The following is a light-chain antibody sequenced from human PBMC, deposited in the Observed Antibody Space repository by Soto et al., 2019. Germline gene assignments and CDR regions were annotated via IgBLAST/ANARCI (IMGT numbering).Light chain of an antibody. J-gene: IGLJ2*01. V-gene: IGLV1-40*01. CDR3: QSYDSRLSGSV. CDR2: GNS. CDR1: SSNIGAGYD. Sequence: QSVLTQPPSVSVAPGQRVTISCTGSSSNIGAGYDVHWYQQLPGTAPKLLIYGNSNRPSGVPDRFSGSKSGTSASLAITGLQAEDEADYYCQSYDSRLSGSVFGGGTKLPVL.